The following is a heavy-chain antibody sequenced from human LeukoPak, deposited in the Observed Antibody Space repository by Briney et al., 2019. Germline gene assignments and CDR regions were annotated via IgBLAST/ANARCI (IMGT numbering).Heavy chain of an antibody. V-gene: IGHV4-39*07. CDR2: INHSGST. CDR3: ARGRIGYSSSWPFDY. Sequence: PSQTLSLTCTVSGGSISSGSYYWSWIRQPPGKGLEWIGEINHSGSTNYNPSLKSRVTISVDTSKNQFSLKLSSVTAADTAVYYCARGRIGYSSSWPFDYWGQGTLVTVSS. J-gene: IGHJ4*02. CDR1: GGSISSGSYY. D-gene: IGHD6-13*01.